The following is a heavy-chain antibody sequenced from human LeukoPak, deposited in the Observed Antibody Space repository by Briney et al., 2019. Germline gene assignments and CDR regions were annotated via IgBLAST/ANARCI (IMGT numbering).Heavy chain of an antibody. J-gene: IGHJ3*02. CDR1: GFTLSNHG. D-gene: IGHD2-21*02. V-gene: IGHV3-23*01. CDR2: ISGSGGST. CDR3: AKSLKGGDFDAFDI. Sequence: GGSLRLSCAASGFTLSNHGMHWVRQAPGKGLEWVSAISGSGGSTYYADSVKGRFTISRDNSKNTLYLQMNSLRAEDTAVYYCAKSLKGGDFDAFDIWGQGTMVTVSS.